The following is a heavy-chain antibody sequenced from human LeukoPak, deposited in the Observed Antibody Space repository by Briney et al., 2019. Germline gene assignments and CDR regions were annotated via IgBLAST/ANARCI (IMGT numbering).Heavy chain of an antibody. D-gene: IGHD3-3*01. V-gene: IGHV4-31*03. J-gene: IGHJ4*02. Sequence: SETLSLTCTVSGGSISSGGYYWSWIRQHPGKGLKWIGYIYYSGSTYYNPSLKSRVTISVDTSKNQFSLKLSSVTAADTAVYYCARGAIFGVVPSYYFDHWGQGTLVTVSS. CDR1: GGSISSGGYY. CDR3: ARGAIFGVVPSYYFDH. CDR2: IYYSGST.